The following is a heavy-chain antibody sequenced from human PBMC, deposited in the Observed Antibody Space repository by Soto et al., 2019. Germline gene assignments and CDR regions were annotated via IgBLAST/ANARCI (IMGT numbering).Heavy chain of an antibody. J-gene: IGHJ4*02. D-gene: IGHD2-15*01. V-gene: IGHV3-30-3*01. CDR2: ISYDGSNK. Sequence: GGSLILSCAASGFTFSSYAMHWVRQAPGKGLEWVAVISYDGSNKYCADSVKGRFTISRDNSKNTLYLQMNSLRAEDTAVYYCASMGADSASYWGQGTLVTVSS. CDR3: ASMGADSASY. CDR1: GFTFSSYA.